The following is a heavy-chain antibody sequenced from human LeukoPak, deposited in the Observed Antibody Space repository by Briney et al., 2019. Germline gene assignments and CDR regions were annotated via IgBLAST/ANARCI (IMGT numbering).Heavy chain of an antibody. D-gene: IGHD4-17*01. CDR3: ARGDATVTTRAFDI. CDR1: GFTFSSYS. V-gene: IGHV3-21*01. CDR2: ISSSSSYI. Sequence: GGSLRLSCAASGFTFSSYSIHWVRQAPGKGLEWVSSISSSSSYIYYADSVKGRFTISRDNAKNSLYLQMNSLRAEDTAVYYCARGDATVTTRAFDIWGQGTMVTVSS. J-gene: IGHJ3*02.